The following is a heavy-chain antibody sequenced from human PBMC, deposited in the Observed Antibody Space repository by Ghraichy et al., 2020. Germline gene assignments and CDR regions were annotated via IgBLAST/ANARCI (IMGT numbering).Heavy chain of an antibody. J-gene: IGHJ3*02. CDR1: GFTVSSNY. V-gene: IGHV3-66*01. CDR3: SSGIRGSSWILDAFDI. CDR2: IYSGGST. Sequence: GGSLRRSCAASGFTVSSNYMSWVRQAPGKGLEWVSVIYSGGSTYYADSVKGRFTISRDNSKNTLYLQMNSLRAEDTAVYYCSSGIRGSSWILDAFDIWGQGTMVTVSS. D-gene: IGHD6-13*01.